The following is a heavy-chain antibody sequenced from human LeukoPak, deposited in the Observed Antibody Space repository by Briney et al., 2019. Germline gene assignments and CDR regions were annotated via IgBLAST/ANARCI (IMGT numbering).Heavy chain of an antibody. D-gene: IGHD6-13*01. Sequence: SETLSLTCSVSGGSISSGGYYWSWIRQHPGKGLEWIGYIYYSGNSFYNPSLKSRVTMSVDTSKNQFSLKLSSVAAADTAVYYCAVGLAAAFFDFWGQGTLVTVSS. CDR2: IYYSGNS. CDR3: AVGLAAAFFDF. V-gene: IGHV4-31*03. J-gene: IGHJ4*02. CDR1: GGSISSGGYY.